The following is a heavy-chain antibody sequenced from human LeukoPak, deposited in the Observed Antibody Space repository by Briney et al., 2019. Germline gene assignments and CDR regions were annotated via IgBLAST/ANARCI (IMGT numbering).Heavy chain of an antibody. Sequence: PSETLSLTCTVSGGSISSGSYYWSWIRQPAGKGLEWIGRIYTSGSTNYNPSLKSRVTISVDTSKNQFSLKLSSVTAADTAVYYCAREDVVVVGRGYFDYWGQGTLVTVSS. D-gene: IGHD2-15*01. CDR2: IYTSGST. CDR3: AREDVVVVGRGYFDY. V-gene: IGHV4-61*02. CDR1: GGSISSGSYY. J-gene: IGHJ4*02.